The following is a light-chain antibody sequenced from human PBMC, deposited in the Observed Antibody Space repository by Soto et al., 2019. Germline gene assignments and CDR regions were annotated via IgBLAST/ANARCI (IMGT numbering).Light chain of an antibody. V-gene: IGLV2-14*01. Sequence: QSVLTQPASVSGSPGQSFTISCTGTSSDVGGYNYVSWYQQHPGKAPKLIIYDVSNRPSGVSNRFSGSKSGDTASLTISGLQAEDEADYYCSSYTSSSILVFGGGTKVTVL. CDR2: DVS. J-gene: IGLJ2*01. CDR1: SSDVGGYNY. CDR3: SSYTSSSILV.